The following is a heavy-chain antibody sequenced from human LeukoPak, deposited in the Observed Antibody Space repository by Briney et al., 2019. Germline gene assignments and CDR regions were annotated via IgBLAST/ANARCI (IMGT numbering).Heavy chain of an antibody. Sequence: PSETLSLTCTVSGTSISSHYWSWIRQPAGKGLEWIGRLYNSGSTKYNPSLKSRVSMSVDTSKNQFSLKLSSVTAADTAVYFCATGESLDYWGQGTLATVSS. J-gene: IGHJ4*02. V-gene: IGHV4-4*07. D-gene: IGHD1-14*01. CDR1: GTSISSHY. CDR3: ATGESLDY. CDR2: LYNSGST.